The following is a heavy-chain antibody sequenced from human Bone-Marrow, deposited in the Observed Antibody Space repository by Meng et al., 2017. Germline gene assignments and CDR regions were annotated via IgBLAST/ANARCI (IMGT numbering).Heavy chain of an antibody. V-gene: IGHV3-48*03. CDR2: ISSSGSTI. Sequence: GESLKISCAASGFTFSSYEMNWVRQAPGKGLEWVSYISSSGSTIYYADPVKGRFTISRDNAKNSLYLQMNSLRAEDTAVYYCARDGLRGQWLREKSFDYWGQGTLVTVSS. CDR1: GFTFSSYE. CDR3: ARDGLRGQWLREKSFDY. D-gene: IGHD6-19*01. J-gene: IGHJ4*02.